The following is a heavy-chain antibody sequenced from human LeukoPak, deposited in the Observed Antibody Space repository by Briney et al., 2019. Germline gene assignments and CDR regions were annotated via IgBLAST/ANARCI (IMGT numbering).Heavy chain of an antibody. CDR2: ISGSGGGT. Sequence: PGGSLRLSCAASGFIFSSYAMSWVRQAPGKGLEWVSGISGSGGGTYYADSVKGRFTISRDNSKSTLYLQMNSLRAEDTAVYYCAKDTAGELGFEIWGQGTMVTVSS. CDR1: GFIFSSYA. D-gene: IGHD1-26*01. J-gene: IGHJ3*02. CDR3: AKDTAGELGFEI. V-gene: IGHV3-23*01.